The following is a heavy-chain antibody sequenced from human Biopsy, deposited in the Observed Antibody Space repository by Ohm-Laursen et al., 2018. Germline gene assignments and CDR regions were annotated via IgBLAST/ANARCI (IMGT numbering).Heavy chain of an antibody. CDR1: DGSIISYY. Sequence: SQTLSLTCSVSDGSIISYYWTWIRQPPGKGLEWIGHVYNGGITNYNPALQSRVTISKENSKNQFSLQVNSVTAADTAVYYCARTPRDSFWSGSYKRGLWFDPWGQGTLVIVSS. D-gene: IGHD3-3*01. CDR3: ARTPRDSFWSGSYKRGLWFDP. CDR2: VYNGGIT. V-gene: IGHV4-59*01. J-gene: IGHJ5*02.